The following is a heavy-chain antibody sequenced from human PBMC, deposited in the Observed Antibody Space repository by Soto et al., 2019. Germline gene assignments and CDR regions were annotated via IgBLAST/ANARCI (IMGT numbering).Heavy chain of an antibody. V-gene: IGHV4-30-2*01. D-gene: IGHD6-19*01. J-gene: IGHJ5*02. CDR2: IYQSGVT. CDR3: AGMPYTSGLRFDP. CDR1: GDSYSISTFS. Sequence: SETLSLTCNMSGDSYSISTFSWSWIRQPPGKALQWIGFIYQSGVTSYNPYLASRVSISLDRSNNQCSLKLKSVTAADTAVYFCAGMPYTSGLRFDPWGPGTLVTVS.